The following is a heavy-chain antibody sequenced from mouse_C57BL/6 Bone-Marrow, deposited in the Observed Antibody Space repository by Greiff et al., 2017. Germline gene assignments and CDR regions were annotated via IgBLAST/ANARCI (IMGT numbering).Heavy chain of an antibody. J-gene: IGHJ2*01. V-gene: IGHV5-4*03. CDR1: GFTFSSYA. D-gene: IGHD1-1*01. CDR2: ISDGGSYT. Sequence: EVKVEESGGGLVKPGGSLKLSCAASGFTFSSYAMSWVRQTPEKRLEWVATISDGGSYTYYPDNVKGRFTISRDNAKNNLYLQMSHLKSEDTAMYYCARGSPFTTVVYFDYWGQGTTLTVSS. CDR3: ARGSPFTTVVYFDY.